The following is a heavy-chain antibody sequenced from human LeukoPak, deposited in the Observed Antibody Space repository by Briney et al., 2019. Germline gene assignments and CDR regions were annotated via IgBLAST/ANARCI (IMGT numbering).Heavy chain of an antibody. CDR3: ARGGTDGCNLDY. J-gene: IGHJ4*02. Sequence: ASVKVSCKASGYTFTGYYMHWVRQGPGQGLECIGWINPSSGGTNNAQKFQGRVTLTRDTSISTAYMELSRLTSDDTAVYYCARGGTDGCNLDYWGQGTLVTVSS. CDR1: GYTFTGYY. D-gene: IGHD5-24*01. CDR2: INPSSGGT. V-gene: IGHV1-2*02.